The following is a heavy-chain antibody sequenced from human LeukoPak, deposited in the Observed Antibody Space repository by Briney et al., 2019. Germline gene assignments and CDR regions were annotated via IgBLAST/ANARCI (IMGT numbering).Heavy chain of an antibody. CDR2: ISGSGGST. V-gene: IGHV3-23*01. D-gene: IGHD6-25*01. J-gene: IGHJ6*03. CDR1: GFTFSSYA. Sequence: PGGSLRLSCAASGFTFSSYAMSWVRQAPGKGLEWVSAISGSGGSTYYADSVKGRFTISRDNSKNTLYLQMNSLRAEDTAVYYCAKRGIAAGQWYYYYYYMDVWGKGTTVTVSS. CDR3: AKRGIAAGQWYYYYYYMDV.